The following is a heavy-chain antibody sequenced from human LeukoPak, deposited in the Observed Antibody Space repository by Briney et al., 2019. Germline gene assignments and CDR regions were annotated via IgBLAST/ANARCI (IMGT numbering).Heavy chain of an antibody. CDR1: GFSFSSYW. D-gene: IGHD2-8*01. CDR2: IKQDESER. J-gene: IGHJ4*02. Sequence: GGSLRLSCEGSGFSFSSYWMTWVRQSPGKGPEWVANIKQDESERYTVDSVKGRFTISRDNAKNSVYLHMNSLRAEDTALYYCARALIGYYFDYWGQGTLVTVSS. CDR3: ARALIGYYFDY. V-gene: IGHV3-7*01.